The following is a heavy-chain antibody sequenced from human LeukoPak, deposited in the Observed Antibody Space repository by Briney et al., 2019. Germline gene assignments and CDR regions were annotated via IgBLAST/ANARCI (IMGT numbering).Heavy chain of an antibody. D-gene: IGHD3-10*01. Sequence: ASVKPSCKVSGYTFTGFYMHCVRQAPGQGLEWMGWINPNSGGTNYQGRVTMTRDTSINTAYMELSSLRSDDTAVYYCAREEVSVISDTCCSGLGYWGQGTLITVSS. CDR3: AREEVSVISDTCCSGLGY. V-gene: IGHV1-2*02. CDR1: GYTFTGFY. CDR2: INPNSGGT. J-gene: IGHJ4*02.